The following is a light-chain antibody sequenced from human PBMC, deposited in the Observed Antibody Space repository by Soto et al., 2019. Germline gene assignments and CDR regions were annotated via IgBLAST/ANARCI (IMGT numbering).Light chain of an antibody. V-gene: IGKV3-20*01. J-gene: IGKJ2*01. CDR1: QSVRSNH. CDR2: DAS. CDR3: QQYGSSPRT. Sequence: EIVLTQSPGTLSLSPGERATLSCRASQSVRSNHLAWYQQKPGQAPRLLIYDASSRATGIPDRFSGSGSGTDCTLTISRLEPEDFAVYYCQQYGSSPRTFGRGTQLEI.